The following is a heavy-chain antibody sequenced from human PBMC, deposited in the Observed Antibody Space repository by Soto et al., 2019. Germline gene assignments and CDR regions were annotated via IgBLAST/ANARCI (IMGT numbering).Heavy chain of an antibody. J-gene: IGHJ3*02. CDR3: AAGGVDIVATDDAFDI. CDR1: GFTFTSSA. V-gene: IGHV1-58*02. Sequence: SVKVSCKASGFTFTSSAMQWVRQARGQRLEWIGWIVVGSGNTNYAQKFQERVTITRDMSTSTAYMELSSLRSEDTAVYYCAAGGVDIVATDDAFDIWGQGTMVTVSS. CDR2: IVVGSGNT. D-gene: IGHD5-12*01.